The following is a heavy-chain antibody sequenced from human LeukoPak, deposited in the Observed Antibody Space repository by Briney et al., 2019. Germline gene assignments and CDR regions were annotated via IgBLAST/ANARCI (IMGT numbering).Heavy chain of an antibody. D-gene: IGHD4-17*01. CDR3: ARDFSVRPAGY. J-gene: IGHJ4*02. Sequence: GGSLRLSCAASGFTFSSYGMHWVRQAPGKGLEWVAVIWYDGSNKYYADSVKGRFTISRDNAKNSLYLQMNSLRAEDTAVYYCARDFSVRPAGYWGQGTLVTVSS. V-gene: IGHV3-33*01. CDR1: GFTFSSYG. CDR2: IWYDGSNK.